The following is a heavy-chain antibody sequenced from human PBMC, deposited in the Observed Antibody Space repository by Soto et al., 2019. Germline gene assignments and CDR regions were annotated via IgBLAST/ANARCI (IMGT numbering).Heavy chain of an antibody. D-gene: IGHD4-17*01. Sequence: QITLKESGPTLVKPTQTLTLTCTFSGFSPTTSGGGGGWVGQPPGKALEWLEVIYGDDYKHYSPSLKSRLTITKDTSKNQVVLTMTNMDPVDTATYYGAHKGYGDYPLDYWGQGTLLTVSS. J-gene: IGHJ4*02. CDR2: IYGDDYK. V-gene: IGHV2-5*02. CDR1: GFSPTTSGGG. CDR3: AHKGYGDYPLDY.